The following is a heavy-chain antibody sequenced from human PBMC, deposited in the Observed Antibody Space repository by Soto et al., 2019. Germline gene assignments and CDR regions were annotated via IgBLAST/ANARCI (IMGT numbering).Heavy chain of an antibody. V-gene: IGHV3-30*18. CDR1: GFTFSSYG. Sequence: GGSLRLSCAGSGFTFSSYGIHWVRQAPGKGLEWVALISYDGGNEKYAESVKDRFTISRDDSHNVAYLQMSSLRTEDTAMYYCAEDRYSGTYPTDFDYWGQGSLVTVSS. CDR2: ISYDGGNE. CDR3: AEDRYSGTYPTDFDY. J-gene: IGHJ4*02. D-gene: IGHD1-26*01.